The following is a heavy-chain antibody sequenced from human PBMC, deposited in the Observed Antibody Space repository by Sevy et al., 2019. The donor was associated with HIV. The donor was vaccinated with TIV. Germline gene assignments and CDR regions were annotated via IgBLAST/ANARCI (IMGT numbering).Heavy chain of an antibody. Sequence: SDTLSLTCSVSGDSIDSYGSYWGWIRQPPGKGLEWIGSIYYTGTTYYNPSLKSRATISVDPSKNEFSLRMTSVTAADTAVYYCATKGVAVDAFDIRGQGTMVTVSS. CDR3: ATKGVAVDAFDI. CDR1: GDSIDSYGSY. J-gene: IGHJ3*02. CDR2: IYYTGTT. V-gene: IGHV4-39*01. D-gene: IGHD5-12*01.